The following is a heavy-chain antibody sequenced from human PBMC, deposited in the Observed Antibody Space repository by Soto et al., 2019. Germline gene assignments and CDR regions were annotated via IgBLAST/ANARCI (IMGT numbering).Heavy chain of an antibody. D-gene: IGHD1-1*01. V-gene: IGHV3-23*01. CDR2: FSGGSGAI. J-gene: IGHJ4*02. Sequence: HLLQSGGGLVQPGGSLRLSCAVSGFSLGPYGVTWVRQTPEKGLEWVTGFSGGSGAIFYADSVRGRFTISRDSSTAYLQMNNLRPEDTAVYFCARWNGVGDSWGQGSLVTVSS. CDR1: GFSLGPYG. CDR3: ARWNGVGDS.